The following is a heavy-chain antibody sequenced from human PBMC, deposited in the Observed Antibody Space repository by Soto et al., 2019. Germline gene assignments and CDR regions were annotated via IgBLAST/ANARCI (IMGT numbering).Heavy chain of an antibody. D-gene: IGHD6-13*01. CDR1: GYTFTGYY. J-gene: IGHJ6*04. CDR2: INPNSGGT. V-gene: IGHV1-2*04. Sequence: ASVKVSCKASGYTFTGYYMHWVRQAPGQGLEWMGWINPNSGGTNCAQKFQGWVTMTRDTSISTAYMELSRLRSDDTAVYYCARGFGIAASVDVWGKGTTVTVSS. CDR3: ARGFGIAASVDV.